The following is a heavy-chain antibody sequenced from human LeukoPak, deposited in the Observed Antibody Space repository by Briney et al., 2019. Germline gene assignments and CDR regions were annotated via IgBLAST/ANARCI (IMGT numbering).Heavy chain of an antibody. J-gene: IGHJ4*02. CDR2: IIPIFGTA. CDR1: GGTFSSYA. V-gene: IGHV1-69*13. CDR3: ARTNDENYDSSGYYFDY. Sequence: SVKVSCKASGGTFSSYAISWVRQAPGQGLEWMGGIIPIFGTANYAQKFQGRVTITADESTSTAYMELSSLRSEDTAVYYCARTNDENYDSSGYYFDYWGQGTLVTVSS. D-gene: IGHD3-22*01.